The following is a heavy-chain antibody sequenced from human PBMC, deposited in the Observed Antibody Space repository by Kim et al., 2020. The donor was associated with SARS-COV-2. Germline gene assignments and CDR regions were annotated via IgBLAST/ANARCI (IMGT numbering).Heavy chain of an antibody. CDR1: GGTFSSYA. CDR3: ATLSYYDILTGYYPYYYYYYGMDV. D-gene: IGHD3-9*01. J-gene: IGHJ6*02. Sequence: SVKVSCKASGGTFSSYAISWVRQAPGQGLEWMGGIIPIFGTANYAQKFQGRVTITADESTSTAYMELSSLRSEDTAVYYCATLSYYDILTGYYPYYYYYYGMDVWGQGTTVTVSS. V-gene: IGHV1-69*13. CDR2: IIPIFGTA.